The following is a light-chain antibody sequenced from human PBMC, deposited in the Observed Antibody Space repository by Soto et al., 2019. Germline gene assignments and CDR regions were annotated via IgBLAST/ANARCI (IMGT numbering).Light chain of an antibody. Sequence: QAVVSQPPSASGTPGQRVTISCSGRSSNIGSNTVNWYQQLPGTAPKLLIYYNDRRPSGVPDRFSGSKSGTSASLAISGLQSEDEADYYCAAWDGSLNAMLFGGGTQLTVL. CDR2: YND. CDR3: AAWDGSLNAML. J-gene: IGLJ3*02. V-gene: IGLV1-44*01. CDR1: SSNIGSNT.